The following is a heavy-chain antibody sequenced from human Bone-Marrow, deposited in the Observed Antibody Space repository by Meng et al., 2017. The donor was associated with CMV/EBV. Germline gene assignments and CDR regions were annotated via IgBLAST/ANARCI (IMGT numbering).Heavy chain of an antibody. CDR3: ARDLTGDFGGS. CDR1: GGSVSSSTYY. J-gene: IGHJ5*02. D-gene: IGHD7-27*01. V-gene: IGHV4-39*07. Sequence: SETLSLTCTVSGGSVSSSTYYWGWIRQPPGKGLEWIGNIYYSGNTYYNLSLKRRVTISVDTSKNQFSLKMFSVTAADTAVYFCARDLTGDFGGSWGQGTLVTVSS. CDR2: IYYSGNT.